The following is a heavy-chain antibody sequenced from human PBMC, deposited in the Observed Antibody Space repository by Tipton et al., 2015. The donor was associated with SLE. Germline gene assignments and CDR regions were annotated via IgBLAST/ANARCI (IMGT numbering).Heavy chain of an antibody. Sequence: TLSLTCTVSDGSISSGGYYWSWIRQHPGKGLEWIGYIYYSGSTYYNPSLKSRVTISVDTSKNQSSLKLSSVTAADTAVYYCAREATVTPYAFDIWGQGTMVTVAS. CDR2: IYYSGST. V-gene: IGHV4-31*03. CDR1: DGSISSGGYY. D-gene: IGHD4-11*01. J-gene: IGHJ3*02. CDR3: AREATVTPYAFDI.